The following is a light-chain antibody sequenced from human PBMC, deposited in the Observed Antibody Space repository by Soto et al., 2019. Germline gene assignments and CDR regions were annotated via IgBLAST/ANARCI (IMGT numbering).Light chain of an antibody. CDR3: QQYGSSSYT. CDR1: QSVTSSC. CDR2: GAS. J-gene: IGKJ2*01. V-gene: IGKV3-20*01. Sequence: EIVLTQSPGTLSLSPGERATLSCRASQSVTSSCLAWYQQKPGQAPRLLIYGASSRAAGIPDRFSGSGSGTDFTLTISSVAPEDVAVYYCQQYGSSSYTFGQGNKLELK.